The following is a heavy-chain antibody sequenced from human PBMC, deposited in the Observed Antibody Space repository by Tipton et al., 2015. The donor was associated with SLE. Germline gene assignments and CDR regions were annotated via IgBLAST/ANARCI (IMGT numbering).Heavy chain of an antibody. D-gene: IGHD3-10*01. Sequence: TLSLTCTVSGGSISSSSYYLGWICRPPGKGLEWIGSIYYSGSTYYNPSLKSRVTISVDTSKNQFSLKLSSVTAADTAVYYCAGITMVQGVTPWGQGTLVTVSS. J-gene: IGHJ5*02. CDR3: AGITMVQGVTP. V-gene: IGHV4-39*07. CDR2: IYYSGST. CDR1: GGSISSSSYY.